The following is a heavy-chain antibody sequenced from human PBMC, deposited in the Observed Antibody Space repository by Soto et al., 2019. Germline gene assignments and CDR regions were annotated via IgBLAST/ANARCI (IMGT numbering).Heavy chain of an antibody. D-gene: IGHD1-1*01. J-gene: IGHJ4*01. CDR3: ATEDSMNWTHDY. CDR2: IYQSGTT. Sequence: QVQLQESGPGVVKPSGTLSLTCVVSGGPISNIHVWGWVRQPPGKGLEWIGEIYQSGTTDYNPSLKSRVTMSVDKSRNQLSLTLNSVTAADTAVYYCATEDSMNWTHDYWGHGILVTVSS. V-gene: IGHV4-4*02. CDR1: GGPISNIHV.